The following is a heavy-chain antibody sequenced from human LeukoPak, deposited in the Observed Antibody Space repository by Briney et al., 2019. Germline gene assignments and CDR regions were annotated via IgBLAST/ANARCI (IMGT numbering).Heavy chain of an antibody. D-gene: IGHD4-17*01. Sequence: PGGSLRLSCAASGFTFSSYSMNWVRQAPGKGLEWVSYISSSSSTIYYADSVKGRFTISRDNAKNSLYLQMNSLRAEDTAVYYCARGAGGDYFDYWGQGTLVTVSS. CDR2: ISSSSSTI. V-gene: IGHV3-48*01. J-gene: IGHJ4*02. CDR3: ARGAGGDYFDY. CDR1: GFTFSSYS.